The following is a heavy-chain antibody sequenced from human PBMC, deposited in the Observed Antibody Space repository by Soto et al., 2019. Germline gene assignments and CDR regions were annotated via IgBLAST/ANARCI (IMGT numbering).Heavy chain of an antibody. Sequence: SLRLSCTASGFTFGDYAMSWVRQAPGKGLEWVGFIRSKAYGGTTEYAASVKGRFTISRDDSKSIAYLQMNSLKIEDTAVYYCTRDQYCSGGSCYPEYFQHWGQGTLVTVSS. J-gene: IGHJ1*01. CDR2: IRSKAYGGTT. CDR3: TRDQYCSGGSCYPEYFQH. D-gene: IGHD2-15*01. CDR1: GFTFGDYA. V-gene: IGHV3-49*04.